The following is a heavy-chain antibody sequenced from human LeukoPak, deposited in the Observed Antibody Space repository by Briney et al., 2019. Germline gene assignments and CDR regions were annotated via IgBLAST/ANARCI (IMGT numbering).Heavy chain of an antibody. Sequence: PSETLSLTCAVYGGSFSGYYWSWIRQPPGKGLEWIGEINHSGSTNYNPSLKSRATISVDTSKNQFSLKLSSVTAADTAVYYCARGPGDSRGYYYFDYWGQGTLVTVSS. J-gene: IGHJ4*02. D-gene: IGHD3-22*01. CDR3: ARGPGDSRGYYYFDY. CDR2: INHSGST. V-gene: IGHV4-34*01. CDR1: GGSFSGYY.